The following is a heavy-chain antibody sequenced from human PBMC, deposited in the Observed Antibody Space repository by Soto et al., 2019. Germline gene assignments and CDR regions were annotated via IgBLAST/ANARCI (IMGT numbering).Heavy chain of an antibody. D-gene: IGHD6-19*01. CDR1: GYTFTSYG. CDR3: ARRQWLVGGYYYGMDV. Sequence: QVQLVQSGAEVKKPGASVKVSCKASGYTFTSYGISWVRQAPGQGLEWMGWTSAYNGNTNYAQKLQGRVSMTTDTSTSTAYMELRSLRSDDTAVYYCARRQWLVGGYYYGMDVWGQGTTVTVSS. V-gene: IGHV1-18*01. CDR2: TSAYNGNT. J-gene: IGHJ6*02.